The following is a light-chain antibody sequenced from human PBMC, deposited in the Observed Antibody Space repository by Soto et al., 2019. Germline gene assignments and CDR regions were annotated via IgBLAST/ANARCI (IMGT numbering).Light chain of an antibody. CDR3: SSYTSSSALDV. J-gene: IGLJ1*01. V-gene: IGLV2-14*01. Sequence: QSVLTQPASVSGPPGQSITISCTGTSSDVGGYNYVSWYQQHPGKAPKLMIYDVSNRPSGVSNRFSGSKSGNTAFLTISGLQAEDEADYYCSSYTSSSALDVFGTGTKLNVL. CDR1: SSDVGGYNY. CDR2: DVS.